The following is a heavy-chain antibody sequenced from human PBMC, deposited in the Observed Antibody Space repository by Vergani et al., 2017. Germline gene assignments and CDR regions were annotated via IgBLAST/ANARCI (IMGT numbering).Heavy chain of an antibody. V-gene: IGHV4-30-4*08. D-gene: IGHD2-21*01. Sequence: QVQLLESGPGLVKPLQTLSLTCSVSGDSITSGDYFWSWIRQSPQKGLEWIGYIYNRVTTYYNPSLKSRVTISEDTSKNQFSLTLVSVTATDTALYYCAKVSRRGSIPDWGQGILVTVSS. CDR2: IYNRVTT. CDR1: GDSITSGDYF. J-gene: IGHJ4*02. CDR3: AKVSRRGSIPD.